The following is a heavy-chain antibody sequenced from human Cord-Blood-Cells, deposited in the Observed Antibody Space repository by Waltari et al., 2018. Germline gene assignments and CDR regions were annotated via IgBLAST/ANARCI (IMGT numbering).Heavy chain of an antibody. CDR1: GGTFRSYA. CDR3: ARDEYSSSWYYYYYGMDV. D-gene: IGHD6-13*01. CDR2: IIPIFGTA. Sequence: QVQLVQSGAAVKKPGSSVKVSCKASGGTFRSYAISWVRQAPGQGLEWMGGIIPIFGTANYAQKFQGRVTITADESTSTAYMELSSLRSEDTAMYYCARDEYSSSWYYYYYGMDVWGQGTTVTVSS. V-gene: IGHV1-69*01. J-gene: IGHJ6*02.